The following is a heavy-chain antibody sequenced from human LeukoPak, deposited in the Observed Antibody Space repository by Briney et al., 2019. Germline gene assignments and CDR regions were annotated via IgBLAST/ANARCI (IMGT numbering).Heavy chain of an antibody. V-gene: IGHV3-23*01. CDR1: GFRFSNYV. D-gene: IGHD4-17*01. Sequence: GALRLSLAASGFRFSNYVLSWVRPAPGKGLERVSAISGSASSAYYADSVKGRFTISRDNSKDTLSLQMKSLRAEDTAVYFCAKARPNTYGDWTAFDYWGQGTLVTVSS. CDR3: AKARPNTYGDWTAFDY. J-gene: IGHJ4*02. CDR2: ISGSASSA.